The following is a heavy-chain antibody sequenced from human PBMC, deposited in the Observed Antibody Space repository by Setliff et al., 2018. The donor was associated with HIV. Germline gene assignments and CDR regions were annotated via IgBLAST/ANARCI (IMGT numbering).Heavy chain of an antibody. CDR2: INVNSGGT. CDR1: GYLFTGYY. CDR3: ARDIPHDYTFWSGSTRFDP. J-gene: IGHJ5*02. V-gene: IGHV1-2*02. D-gene: IGHD3-3*01. Sequence: ASVKVSCKASGYLFTGYYMHWARQAPGQGLEWMGWINVNSGGTKYAQKFQGRVTMTRDTSIKTAYMELSSLRSEDTAVYYCARDIPHDYTFWSGSTRFDPWGQGTLVTVSS.